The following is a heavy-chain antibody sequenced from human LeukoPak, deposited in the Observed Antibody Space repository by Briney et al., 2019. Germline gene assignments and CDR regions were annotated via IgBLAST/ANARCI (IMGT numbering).Heavy chain of an antibody. Sequence: PGGSLSLSCAASGFPVSSNYMSWVRQAPGKGLEWVSVIYSGGSTYYADSVKGRFTISRDNSKNTLYLQMNSLRAEDTAVYYCARRYSSAWSFDYWGQGTLVTVSS. D-gene: IGHD6-19*01. J-gene: IGHJ4*02. CDR3: ARRYSSAWSFDY. V-gene: IGHV3-53*01. CDR2: IYSGGST. CDR1: GFPVSSNY.